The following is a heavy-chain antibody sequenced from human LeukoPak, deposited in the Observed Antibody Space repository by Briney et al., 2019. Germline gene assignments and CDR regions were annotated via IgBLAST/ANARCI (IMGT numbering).Heavy chain of an antibody. D-gene: IGHD6-19*01. Sequence: GGSLRLSCAASGFTFSSYGMHWVRQAPGKGLEWVAVISYDGSNKYYADSVKGRFTISRDNSKNTLYLQMNSLRAEDTAVYYCAKLCRPYSSGWYDFDYWGQGTLVTVSS. CDR1: GFTFSSYG. V-gene: IGHV3-30*18. CDR2: ISYDGSNK. CDR3: AKLCRPYSSGWYDFDY. J-gene: IGHJ4*02.